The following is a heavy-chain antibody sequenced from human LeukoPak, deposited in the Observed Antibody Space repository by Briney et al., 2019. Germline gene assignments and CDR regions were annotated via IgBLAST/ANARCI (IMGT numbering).Heavy chain of an antibody. V-gene: IGHV4-59*12. Sequence: SETLSLTCTVSGGSISTYYWSWIRQPPGKGLEWIGYIYYSGSTNYNPSLKNRVTMSVDTSKNQFSLKLSSVTAADTAVYYCAGIPFYGSGSYSLGYWGQGTLVTVSS. CDR1: GGSISTYY. CDR3: AGIPFYGSGSYSLGY. D-gene: IGHD3-10*01. J-gene: IGHJ4*02. CDR2: IYYSGST.